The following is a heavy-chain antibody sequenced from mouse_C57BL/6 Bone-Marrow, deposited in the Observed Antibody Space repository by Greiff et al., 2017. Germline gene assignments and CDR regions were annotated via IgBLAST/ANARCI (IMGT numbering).Heavy chain of an antibody. D-gene: IGHD2-4*01. CDR2: INPYNGGT. CDR3: ARWGDYDED. Sequence: VQLKESGPVLVKPGASVKMSCKASGYTFTDYYMNWVKQSHGKSLEWIGVINPYNGGTSYNQKFKGKATLTVDKSSSTAYMELNSLTSEDSAVYYCARWGDYDEDWGQGTLVTVSA. J-gene: IGHJ3*01. V-gene: IGHV1-19*01. CDR1: GYTFTDYY.